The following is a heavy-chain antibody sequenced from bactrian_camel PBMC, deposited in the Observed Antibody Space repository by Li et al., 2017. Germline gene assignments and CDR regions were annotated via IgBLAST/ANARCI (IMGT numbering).Heavy chain of an antibody. CDR2: INRPNTNA. CDR3: AAEERLCYFRLPLFVDIDY. V-gene: IGHV3S40*01. J-gene: IGHJ6*01. CDR1: GLKLSEYV. D-gene: IGHD4*01. Sequence: QLVESGGGLVQPGGSLRLSCAGSGLKLSEYVMQWDRQAPGKELERVSRINRPNTNAWYSESVRGRFTISQDNAKNTVYLQMNGLKPEDTAMYYCAAEERLCYFRLPLFVDIDYWGQGTQVTVS.